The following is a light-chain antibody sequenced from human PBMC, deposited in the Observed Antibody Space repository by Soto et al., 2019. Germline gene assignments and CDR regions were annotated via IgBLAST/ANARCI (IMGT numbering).Light chain of an antibody. CDR2: GAS. CDR1: QSFSSNY. V-gene: IGKV3D-7*01. CDR3: HQRQSWPRT. J-gene: IGKJ1*01. Sequence: TQSACALSLSPGERATVSCRVSQSFSSNYLAWYQQKPGQAPRLLIYGASIRAAGIPARFSASGSGTDFTLTISDVQPEDFALYYCHQRQSWPRTFGQGTKVDIK.